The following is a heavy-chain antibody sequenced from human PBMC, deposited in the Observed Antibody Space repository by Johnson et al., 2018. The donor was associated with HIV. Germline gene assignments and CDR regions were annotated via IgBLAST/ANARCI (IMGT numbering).Heavy chain of an antibody. CDR2: IKQDGSEK. V-gene: IGHV3-7*05. CDR1: SYW. CDR3: ARRHDAFDI. J-gene: IGHJ3*02. Sequence: SYWMSWVRQAPGKGLEWVANIKQDGSEKYYVDSVKGRFTISRDNAKNSLYLQMNSLRAEDTAVYYCARRHDAFDIWGQGTMVTVSS.